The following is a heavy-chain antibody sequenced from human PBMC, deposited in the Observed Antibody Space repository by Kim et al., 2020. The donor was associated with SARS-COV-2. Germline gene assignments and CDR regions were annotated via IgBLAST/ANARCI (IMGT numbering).Heavy chain of an antibody. Sequence: KYYSDSVKCQFTISRDNSKNTLYLQMNSLRAEYTAVYYCARDRDYGYDDYWGQGTLVTVSS. CDR3: ARDRDYGYDDY. D-gene: IGHD4-17*01. CDR2: K. V-gene: IGHV3-33*01. J-gene: IGHJ4*02.